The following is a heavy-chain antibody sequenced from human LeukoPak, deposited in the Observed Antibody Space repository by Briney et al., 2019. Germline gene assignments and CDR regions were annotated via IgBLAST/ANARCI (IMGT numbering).Heavy chain of an antibody. D-gene: IGHD6-13*01. Sequence: KARGSLRLSCAASGFTVSSYGMTWVRQAPGKGLEWVSAFSATDGSAQYAESVKGRFTISRDNSKSSLYLQMNSLRDEDTAVYYCAKARIAAAGTGAFDVWGQGTMVTVSS. CDR1: GFTVSSYG. CDR3: AKARIAAAGTGAFDV. V-gene: IGHV3-23*01. CDR2: FSATDGSA. J-gene: IGHJ3*01.